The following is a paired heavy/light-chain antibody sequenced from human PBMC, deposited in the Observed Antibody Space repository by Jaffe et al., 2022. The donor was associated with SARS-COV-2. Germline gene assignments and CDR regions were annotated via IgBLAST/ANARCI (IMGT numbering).Heavy chain of an antibody. J-gene: IGHJ6*02. Sequence: EEQLSESGGGLAQPGGSLRLSCAASGFTLSNFGMAWVRHPPGRGPEWVSSISGRSGSSGTYYADSVKGRFTISRDTSKNTLYLEVNSLRDEDTAVYYCAKGPEKEVVYRIDAWGQGTTVTVSS. V-gene: IGHV3-23*01. CDR3: AKGPEKEVVYRIDA. CDR2: ISGRSGSSGT. CDR1: GFTLSNFG. D-gene: IGHD2-2*01.
Light chain of an antibody. Sequence: ALTQPASVSGSLGQSITISCTGTSSDVGAYNYISWHQQHPDKAPKVIIYDVIHRPSGVSTRFSGSKSGNTASLTISGLQAEDEADYYCSAYTGRTSVVFGGGTKVTVL. V-gene: IGLV2-14*03. CDR3: SAYTGRTSVV. J-gene: IGLJ2*01. CDR2: DVI. CDR1: SSDVGAYNY.